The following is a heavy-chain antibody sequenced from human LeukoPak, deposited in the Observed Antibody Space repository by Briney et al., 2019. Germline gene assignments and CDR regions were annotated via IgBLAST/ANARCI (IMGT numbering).Heavy chain of an antibody. V-gene: IGHV3-53*01. D-gene: IGHD3-10*01. J-gene: IGHJ4*02. Sequence: AGGSLRLSCAASGFIVSSNYMNWVRQAPGKGLEWVSIIYSGGSTYYADSVKGRFTISRDNSKNTLYLQMNSLRAEDTAVYYCAQSQYYFGSGSHDYWGQGTLVTVSS. CDR1: GFIVSSNY. CDR3: AQSQYYFGSGSHDY. CDR2: IYSGGST.